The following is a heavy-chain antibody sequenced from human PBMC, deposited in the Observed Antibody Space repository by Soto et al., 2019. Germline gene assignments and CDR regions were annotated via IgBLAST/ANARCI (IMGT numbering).Heavy chain of an antibody. Sequence: ASVKVSCTSSGYTFTSYAMHWVRQAPGQRLEWIGWINAGNGNTTYSQEFQGRVTITRHTSASTSYMELSSMRSQDTAVYYCATGIAARQDNYYYGMDVWGHGTTVTGS. CDR1: GYTFTSYA. J-gene: IGHJ6*02. CDR3: ATGIAARQDNYYYGMDV. V-gene: IGHV1-3*01. CDR2: INAGNGNT. D-gene: IGHD6-6*01.